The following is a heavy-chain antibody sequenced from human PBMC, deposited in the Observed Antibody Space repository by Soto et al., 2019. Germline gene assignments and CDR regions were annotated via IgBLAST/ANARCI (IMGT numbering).Heavy chain of an antibody. CDR3: AVQRHDFWSGYPYNWCDP. J-gene: IGHJ5*02. CDR1: GYSISSGYY. D-gene: IGHD3-3*01. Sequence: KTSETLSLTCAVSGYSISSGYYWGWIRQPPGKGLEWIGSIYHSGSTYYNPSLKSRVTISVDTSKNQFSLKLSSVTAADTAVYYCAVQRHDFWSGYPYNWCDPWGHGTLVTVSS. V-gene: IGHV4-38-2*01. CDR2: IYHSGST.